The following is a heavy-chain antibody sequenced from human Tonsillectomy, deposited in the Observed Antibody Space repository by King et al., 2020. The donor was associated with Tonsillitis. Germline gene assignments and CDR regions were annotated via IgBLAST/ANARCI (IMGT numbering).Heavy chain of an antibody. CDR2: ISSSSSTI. D-gene: IGHD4-17*01. CDR1: GFTFSSYS. Sequence: VQLVEPGGGLVQPGGSLRLSCAASGFTFSSYSMNWVRQAPGKGLEWVSYISSSSSTIYYADSVKGRFTISRDNAKNSLYLQMNSLRDEDTAVYYCARGASGYGDYITDFWGQGTLVTVSS. CDR3: ARGASGYGDYITDF. J-gene: IGHJ4*02. V-gene: IGHV3-48*02.